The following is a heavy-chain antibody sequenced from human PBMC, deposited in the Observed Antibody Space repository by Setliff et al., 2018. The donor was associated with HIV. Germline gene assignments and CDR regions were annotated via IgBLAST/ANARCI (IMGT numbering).Heavy chain of an antibody. CDR1: GGSFSGYY. Sequence: SETLSLTCAVYGGSFSGYYWIWIRQPPGKGLECTGEIDHCGNTNYNPSLRSRVTISVDTSKNPFSLKLSSVTAADTAMYYCARGHYDDWYYFDYWGPGTLVTVSS. V-gene: IGHV4-34*01. CDR2: IDHCGNT. J-gene: IGHJ4*02. CDR3: ARGHYDDWYYFDY. D-gene: IGHD4-17*01.